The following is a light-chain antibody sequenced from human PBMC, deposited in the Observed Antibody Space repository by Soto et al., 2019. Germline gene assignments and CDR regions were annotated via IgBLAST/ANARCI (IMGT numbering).Light chain of an antibody. J-gene: IGKJ1*01. CDR3: KQYDSSPRT. Sequence: EIVLPQSPGTLSLSPGARAPLSCRASQSVSSRSLAWYQQKPGQAPRLLISGASSRAADIPDRFSGSGSGTDFTLTINRLEPEDFAVYYCKQYDSSPRTVGKGTKVDIK. CDR1: QSVSSRS. CDR2: GAS. V-gene: IGKV3-20*01.